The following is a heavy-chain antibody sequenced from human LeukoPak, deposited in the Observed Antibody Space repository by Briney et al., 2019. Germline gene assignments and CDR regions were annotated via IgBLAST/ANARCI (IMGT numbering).Heavy chain of an antibody. V-gene: IGHV1-3*01. J-gene: IGHJ6*02. Sequence: ASVKVSCKASGYTFTSYAMHWVRQAPGQRLEWMGWINAGNGNTKYSQKFQGRVTITRDTSASTAYMELSSLRSEDTAVYYCARDYDILTGYYTPYYYYGMDVWGQGTTVTVSS. CDR2: INAGNGNT. D-gene: IGHD3-9*01. CDR3: ARDYDILTGYYTPYYYYGMDV. CDR1: GYTFTSYA.